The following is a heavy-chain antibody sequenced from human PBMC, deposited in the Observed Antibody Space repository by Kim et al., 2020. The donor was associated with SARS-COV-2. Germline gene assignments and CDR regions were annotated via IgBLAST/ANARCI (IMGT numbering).Heavy chain of an antibody. CDR1: GYTFTSYG. CDR3: ARDGPPDYYDSSGYTNWFDP. V-gene: IGHV1-18*01. J-gene: IGHJ5*02. D-gene: IGHD3-22*01. Sequence: ASVEVSCKASGYTFTSYGISWVRQAPGQGLEWMGWISAYNGNTNYAQKLQGRVTMTTDTSTSTAYMELRSLRSDDTAVYYCARDGPPDYYDSSGYTNWFDPWGQGTLVTVSS. CDR2: ISAYNGNT.